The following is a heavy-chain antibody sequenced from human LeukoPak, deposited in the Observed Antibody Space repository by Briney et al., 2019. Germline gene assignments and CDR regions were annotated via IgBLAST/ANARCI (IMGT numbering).Heavy chain of an antibody. V-gene: IGHV3-21*01. Sequence: PGGSLRLSCAASGFTFSSYSMNWVRQAPGKGLEWVSSISSSSSYIYYADSVKGRFTISRDNAKNSLYLQMNSLRAEDTAVYYCARFQPLRYYFDYWGQGTLVTVSS. D-gene: IGHD1-14*01. CDR2: ISSSSSYI. CDR3: ARFQPLRYYFDY. CDR1: GFTFSSYS. J-gene: IGHJ4*02.